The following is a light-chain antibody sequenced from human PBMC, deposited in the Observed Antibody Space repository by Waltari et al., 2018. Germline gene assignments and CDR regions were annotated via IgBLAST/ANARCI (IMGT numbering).Light chain of an antibody. CDR2: VNSDGSH. CDR1: TGHSSDL. CDR3: QTGGHGTWV. J-gene: IGLJ3*02. V-gene: IGLV4-69*01. Sequence: QLALTHSTFASAPLGASVTLTCTRTTGHSSDLVARGPQRPARGPRYLMKVNSDGSHSRGDEIPDRFSGSSSGAERYLTISNLQSEDEADYYCQTGGHGTWVFGGGTGLTVV.